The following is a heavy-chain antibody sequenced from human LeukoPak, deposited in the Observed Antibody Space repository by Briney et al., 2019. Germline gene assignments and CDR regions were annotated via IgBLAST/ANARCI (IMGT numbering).Heavy chain of an antibody. CDR1: GGSISSYY. CDR3: ARFRYSSSWGYFDY. Sequence: PSETLSLTCTVSGGSISSYYWSWIRQPPGKGLEWIGYIYYSGSTNYNPSLKSRVTISVDTSKNQFSLKLSSVTAADTAVYYCARFRYSSSWGYFDYWGQGTLVTVSS. V-gene: IGHV4-59*01. D-gene: IGHD6-13*01. J-gene: IGHJ4*02. CDR2: IYYSGST.